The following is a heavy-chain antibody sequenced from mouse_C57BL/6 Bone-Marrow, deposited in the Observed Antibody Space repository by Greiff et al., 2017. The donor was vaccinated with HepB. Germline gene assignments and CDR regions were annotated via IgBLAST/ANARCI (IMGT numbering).Heavy chain of an antibody. J-gene: IGHJ1*03. CDR1: GFTFTDYY. D-gene: IGHD1-1*01. CDR2: IRNKANGYTT. CDR3: ARYNYGSVWYFDV. V-gene: IGHV7-3*01. Sequence: EVQVVESGGGLVQPGGSLSLSCAASGFTFTDYYMSWVRQPPGKALEWLGFIRNKANGYTTEYSASVKGRFTISRDNSQSILYLQMNALRAEDSATYYCARYNYGSVWYFDVWGTGTTVTVSS.